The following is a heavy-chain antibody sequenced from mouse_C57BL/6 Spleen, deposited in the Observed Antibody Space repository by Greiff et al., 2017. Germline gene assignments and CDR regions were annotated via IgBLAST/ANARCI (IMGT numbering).Heavy chain of an antibody. J-gene: IGHJ3*01. V-gene: IGHV3-6*01. CDR1: GYSITSGYY. CDR3: ARDQGLGWFAY. Sequence: EVKLMESGPGLVKPSQSLSFTCSVPGYSITSGYYWNWIRQFPGNKLEWMGYISYDGSNNYNPSLQNRISITRDTSKNPFYLKLNSVTTEDTATYDSARDQGLGWFAYWGQGTLVTGSA. D-gene: IGHD4-1*01. CDR2: ISYDGSN.